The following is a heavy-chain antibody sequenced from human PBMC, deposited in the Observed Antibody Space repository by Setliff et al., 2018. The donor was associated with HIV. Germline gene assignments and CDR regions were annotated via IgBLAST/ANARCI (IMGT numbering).Heavy chain of an antibody. CDR1: GGSISSSNW. V-gene: IGHV4-61*03. CDR2: TYYTGST. Sequence: PSETLSLTCAVSGGSISSSNWWSWIRQPPGKELEWIGSTYYTGSTAYNPSLKSRVTISLDTSKTHFSLKLSSVTAADTAVYYCARSPGFWYFDLWGPGTLVTVSS. CDR3: ARSPGFWYFDL. J-gene: IGHJ2*01.